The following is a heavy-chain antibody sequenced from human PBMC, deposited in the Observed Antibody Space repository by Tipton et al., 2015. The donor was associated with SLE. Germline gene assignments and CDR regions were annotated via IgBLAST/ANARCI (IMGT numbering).Heavy chain of an antibody. Sequence: QLVQSGRGLVKPGGSLRLSCAASGFTFSNAWMSWVRQAPGKGLEWVGRIKSKTDGGTTDYAAPVKGRFTISRDDSKNTLYLQINSLKTEDTAVYYCTTGRARSSGFDYWGQGTLVTVSS. CDR1: GFTFSNAW. CDR2: IKSKTDGGTT. CDR3: TTGRARSSGFDY. J-gene: IGHJ4*02. D-gene: IGHD1-26*01. V-gene: IGHV3-15*01.